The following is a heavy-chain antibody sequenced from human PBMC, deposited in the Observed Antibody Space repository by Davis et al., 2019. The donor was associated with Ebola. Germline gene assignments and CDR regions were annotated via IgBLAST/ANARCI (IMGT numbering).Heavy chain of an antibody. V-gene: IGHV4-61*09. D-gene: IGHD3-22*01. CDR1: GASINSGFFS. Sequence: SETLSLTCNVSGASINSGFFSWTWVRQPAGKGLEWIGHIYSSGSTEYNPSLESRVTISLDTSKNQFSLKVNSVTAADTAVYFCARDRHDSSAYGSWGQGTLVTVSS. J-gene: IGHJ4*02. CDR2: IYSSGST. CDR3: ARDRHDSSAYGS.